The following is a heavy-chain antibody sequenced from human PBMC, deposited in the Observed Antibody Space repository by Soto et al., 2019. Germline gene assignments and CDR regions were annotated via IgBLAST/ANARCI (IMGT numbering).Heavy chain of an antibody. J-gene: IGHJ4*02. V-gene: IGHV1-18*04. CDR1: GYTFTSYG. CDR3: ARDNLFRLQISPFDY. Sequence: ASVKVSCKASGYTFTSYGISWVRQAPGQGLEWMGWISAYNGNTNYAQKLQGRVTMTTDTSTSTAYMELRSLRSDDTAVYYCARDNLFRLQISPFDYWGQGTLVTVSS. D-gene: IGHD3-10*02. CDR2: ISAYNGNT.